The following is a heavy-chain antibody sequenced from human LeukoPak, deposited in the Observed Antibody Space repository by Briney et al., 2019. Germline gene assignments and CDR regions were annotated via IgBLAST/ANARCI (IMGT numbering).Heavy chain of an antibody. CDR3: ARDFGSGWYSAGDY. J-gene: IGHJ4*02. CDR1: GFTFSSYG. V-gene: IGHV3-33*01. CDR2: IWYDGSNK. Sequence: GGSLRLSCAASGFTFSSYGMHWVRQAPGKGLEWAAVIWYDGSNKYYAGSVKGRFTISRDNSKNTLYLQMNSLRAEDTAVYYCARDFGSGWYSAGDYWGQGTLVTVSS. D-gene: IGHD6-19*01.